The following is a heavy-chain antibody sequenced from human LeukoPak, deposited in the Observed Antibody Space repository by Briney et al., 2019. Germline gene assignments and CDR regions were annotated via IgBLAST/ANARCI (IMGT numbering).Heavy chain of an antibody. D-gene: IGHD2-15*01. J-gene: IGHJ5*02. CDR2: IIPIFGTA. Sequence: SVKVSCKASGGTFTSYAISWVRQAPGQGVEWMGRIIPIFGTAKYAQKFQGRVTITTDESTSTVYMDLSSLRSEDTAVYYCARDNPDGYCSGGSCFWFDPWGQGTLVTVSS. V-gene: IGHV1-69*05. CDR3: ARDNPDGYCSGGSCFWFDP. CDR1: GGTFTSYA.